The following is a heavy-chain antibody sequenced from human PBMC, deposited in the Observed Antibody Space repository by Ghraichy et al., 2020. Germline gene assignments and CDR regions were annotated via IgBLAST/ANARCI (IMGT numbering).Heavy chain of an antibody. D-gene: IGHD1-14*01. CDR1: GGSISPFY. J-gene: IGHJ4*02. CDR2: ISHSGNP. V-gene: IGHV4-59*01. CDR3: ARRTLATNFDY. Sequence: SETLSLTYTVSGGSISPFYWSWIRQPPGKGLEWVGYISHSGNPNYNPSLNGRLSMSIDTSKSQFSLRLTSVTAADTAVYYCARRTLATNFDYWGQGTLVTVSS.